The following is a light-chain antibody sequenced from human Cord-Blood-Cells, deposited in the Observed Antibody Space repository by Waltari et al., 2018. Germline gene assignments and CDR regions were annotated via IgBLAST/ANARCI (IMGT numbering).Light chain of an antibody. J-gene: IGKJ5*01. V-gene: IGKV3-11*01. CDR2: DAS. Sequence: EIVLTQSPATLSLSPGERATLSCRASQSVSSYLAWYQQKPGQAPRLLIYDASNSATGIPARFSGSGYGTDFTLTISSLEPEDFAVYYCQQRSNWPITFGQGTRLEIK. CDR3: QQRSNWPIT. CDR1: QSVSSY.